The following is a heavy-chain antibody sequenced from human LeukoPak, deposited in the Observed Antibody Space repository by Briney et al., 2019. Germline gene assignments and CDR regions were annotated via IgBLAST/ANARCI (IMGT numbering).Heavy chain of an antibody. CDR2: MNPNSGNT. CDR3: ARPYCSSTSCYSWFDP. D-gene: IGHD2-2*02. CDR1: GYTFTSYD. J-gene: IGHJ5*02. Sequence: ASVKVSCKASGYTFTSYDINWVRQATGQGLEWMGWMNPNSGNTGYAQKFQGRVTMTRNTSISTAYMELSSLRSEDTAVYYCARPYCSSTSCYSWFDPWGQGTLVTVSS. V-gene: IGHV1-8*01.